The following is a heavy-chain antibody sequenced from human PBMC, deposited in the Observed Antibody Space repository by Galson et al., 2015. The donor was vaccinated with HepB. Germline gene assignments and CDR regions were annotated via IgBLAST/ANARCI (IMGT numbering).Heavy chain of an antibody. Sequence: SLRLSCAASGFTFSTFGNNWMSWVRQAPGKGLEWVATIKQDGTEKYYVGSVKGRFTASTDNARNSLYLQMNTLRAEDTAVYYCARFYCTSISCYGFDYWGQGTLVTVSS. CDR3: ARFYCTSISCYGFDY. V-gene: IGHV3-7*01. D-gene: IGHD2-2*01. CDR1: GFTFSTFGNNW. J-gene: IGHJ4*02. CDR2: IKQDGTEK.